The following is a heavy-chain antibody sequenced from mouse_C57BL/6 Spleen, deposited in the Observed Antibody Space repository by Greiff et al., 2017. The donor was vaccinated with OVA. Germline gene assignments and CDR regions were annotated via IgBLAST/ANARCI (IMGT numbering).Heavy chain of an antibody. CDR2: IYPGDGDT. J-gene: IGHJ2*01. V-gene: IGHV1-80*01. D-gene: IGHD2-5*01. CDR3: ARSYSNYVGDYFDY. Sequence: VMLVESGAELVKPGASVKISCKASGYAFSSYWMNWVKQRPGKGLEWIGQIYPGDGDTNYNGKFKGKATLTADKSSSTAYMQLSSLTSEDSAVYFCARSYSNYVGDYFDYWGQGTTLTVSS. CDR1: GYAFSSYW.